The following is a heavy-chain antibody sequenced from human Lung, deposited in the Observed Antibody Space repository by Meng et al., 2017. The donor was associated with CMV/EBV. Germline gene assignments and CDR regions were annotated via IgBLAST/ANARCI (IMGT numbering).Heavy chain of an antibody. CDR1: GYRFTSYW. J-gene: IGHJ6*02. CDR3: ARLGVTRAVGYYYYAMDV. V-gene: IGHV5-51*01. CDR2: IYPDDSDT. D-gene: IGHD4-23*01. Sequence: GESXKISXKGSGYRFTSYWIGWVRQMPGKGLDWMGIIYPDDSDTRYSPSFQGQVTISADKSISTAYLQWRSLKASDTAIYYCARLGVTRAVGYYYYAMDVWGQGTTVTVSS.